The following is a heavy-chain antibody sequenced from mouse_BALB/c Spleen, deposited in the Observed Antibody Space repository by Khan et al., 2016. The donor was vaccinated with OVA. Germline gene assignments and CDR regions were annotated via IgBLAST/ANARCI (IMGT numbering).Heavy chain of an antibody. CDR3: ARVYGGDFDY. D-gene: IGHD2-10*02. V-gene: IGHV3-2*02. CDR2: ISYSGNT. Sequence: EVQLQESGPGLVKPSQSLSLTCTVTGYSITSDYAWNWIRQFPGNKLEWMGFISYSGNTIYNPSLKSRISITRDTSKNQFFLQLNSVTFEDTATYYCARVYGGDFDYWGQGTALTVSS. J-gene: IGHJ2*01. CDR1: GYSITSDYA.